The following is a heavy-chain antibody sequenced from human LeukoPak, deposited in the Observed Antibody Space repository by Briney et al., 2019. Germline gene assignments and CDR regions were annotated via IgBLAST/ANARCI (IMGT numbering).Heavy chain of an antibody. V-gene: IGHV1-18*01. CDR3: ATWGIELLAGGVSDY. CDR1: GYTFTSYG. Sequence: GASVKVSCKASGYTFTSYGISWVRQAPGQGLEWMGWISAYNGNTNYAQKLQGRVTMTTDTSTSTAYMELRSLRSDDTAVYYCATWGIELLAGGVSDYWGQGTLVTVSS. J-gene: IGHJ4*02. D-gene: IGHD1-26*01. CDR2: ISAYNGNT.